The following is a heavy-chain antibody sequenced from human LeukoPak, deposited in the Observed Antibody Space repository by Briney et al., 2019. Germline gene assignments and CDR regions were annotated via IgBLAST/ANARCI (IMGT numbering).Heavy chain of an antibody. Sequence: SETLSLTCTVSGGSISGYYWSWIRQPAGKGLEWIGRIYTSGSTNYNPSLKSRVTMSVDTSKNQFSLKLSSVTAADTAVYYCARLEYSSNYYMDVWGKGTTVTVSS. V-gene: IGHV4-4*07. J-gene: IGHJ6*03. CDR1: GGSISGYY. CDR2: IYTSGST. D-gene: IGHD6-6*01. CDR3: ARLEYSSNYYMDV.